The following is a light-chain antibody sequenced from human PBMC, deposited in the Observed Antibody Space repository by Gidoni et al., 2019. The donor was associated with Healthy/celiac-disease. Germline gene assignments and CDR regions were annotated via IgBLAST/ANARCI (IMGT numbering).Light chain of an antibody. CDR2: GAS. CDR3: QQYDNVPIT. Sequence: VMTSSPATLSVAPGERAAVSCSACQSVRSNLYRYQQKPGQAPRILIYGASTRATGIPARLSGSGSGTEFTLTISSLQSEDFAVYYCQQYDNVPITFGGGTKVEIK. V-gene: IGKV3-15*01. CDR1: QSVRSN. J-gene: IGKJ4*01.